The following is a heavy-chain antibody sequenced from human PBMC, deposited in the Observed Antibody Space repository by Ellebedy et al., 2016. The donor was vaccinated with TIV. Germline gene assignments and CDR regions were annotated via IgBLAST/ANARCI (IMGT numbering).Heavy chain of an antibody. V-gene: IGHV3-74*01. CDR3: TPLITSDTYDVGV. Sequence: GESLKISCAVSGFTLSTYWMHWVRQAPGKGLVWVSRINNDGNKTSYSDSVKGRFTISRDNAKNTLFLQMNSLRAEDTAIYYCTPLITSDTYDVGVWGQGTTVTVSS. CDR1: GFTLSTYW. CDR2: INNDGNKT. D-gene: IGHD1-14*01. J-gene: IGHJ6*02.